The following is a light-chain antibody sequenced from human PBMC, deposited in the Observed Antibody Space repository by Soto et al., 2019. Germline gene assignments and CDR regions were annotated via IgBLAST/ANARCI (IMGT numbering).Light chain of an antibody. CDR1: QDISNY. CDR2: DAS. V-gene: IGKV1-33*01. Sequence: DFQMTQSPSSLSASEGDRVTITCQASQDISNYLNWYQQKPGRAPKLLIYDASTLERGVPSRFSGTGSGTLFTFAISSLQPEDIGIYYCQQSDNLPITFGQGTRLEIK. J-gene: IGKJ5*01. CDR3: QQSDNLPIT.